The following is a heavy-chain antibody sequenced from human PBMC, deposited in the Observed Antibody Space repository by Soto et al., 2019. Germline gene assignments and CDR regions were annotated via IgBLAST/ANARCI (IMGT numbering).Heavy chain of an antibody. J-gene: IGHJ3*02. Sequence: ASVKVSCKASGYTFTSYAMHWVRQAPGQRLEGMGWINAGNGNTKYSQKFQGRVTITRDTSASTAYMELSSLRSEDTAVYYCARLRFVDEDSVAFDIWGQGTMVTVSS. CDR1: GYTFTSYA. V-gene: IGHV1-3*01. CDR3: ARLRFVDEDSVAFDI. CDR2: INAGNGNT. D-gene: IGHD3-10*01.